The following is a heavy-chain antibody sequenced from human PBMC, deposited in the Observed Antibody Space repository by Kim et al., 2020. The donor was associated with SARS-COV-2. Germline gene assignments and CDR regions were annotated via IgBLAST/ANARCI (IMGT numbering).Heavy chain of an antibody. J-gene: IGHJ4*02. Sequence: ADSVQGRFSVSRDNSQNTLYLQMNSLRADDTAVYYCAKQGVAAMTPFDSWGQGTLVTVSS. CDR3: AKQGVAAMTPFDS. V-gene: IGHV3-23*01. D-gene: IGHD3-3*01.